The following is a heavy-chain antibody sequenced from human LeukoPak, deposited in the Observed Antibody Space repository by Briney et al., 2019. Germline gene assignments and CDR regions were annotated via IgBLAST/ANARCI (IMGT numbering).Heavy chain of an antibody. CDR3: AREAYSYGSTDYYFDL. D-gene: IGHD5-18*01. V-gene: IGHV3-33*01. J-gene: IGHJ2*01. Sequence: GGSLILSCAASGFTFSNYGLHWVRQAPGKGLEWVAVIWYDGRKIYYTDSVKGRFTISRDKSKNTLYLQMNNLRAEDTALYSCAREAYSYGSTDYYFDLWGRGTPVTVSS. CDR2: IWYDGRKI. CDR1: GFTFSNYG.